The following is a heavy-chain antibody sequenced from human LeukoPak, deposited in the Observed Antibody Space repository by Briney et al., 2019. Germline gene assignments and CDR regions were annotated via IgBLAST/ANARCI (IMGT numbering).Heavy chain of an antibody. CDR1: GFTFSSYS. D-gene: IGHD3-3*01. V-gene: IGHV3-21*01. CDR3: ARGAPDTKYYDFWSGYSHSNYYYYMDV. CDR2: ISSSSSYI. J-gene: IGHJ6*03. Sequence: PGGSLRLSCAASGFTFSSYSMNWVRQAPGKGLEWVSSISSSSSYIYYADSVKGRFTISRDNAKNSPYLQMNSLRAEDTAVYYCARGAPDTKYYDFWSGYSHSNYYYYMDVWGKGTTVTVSS.